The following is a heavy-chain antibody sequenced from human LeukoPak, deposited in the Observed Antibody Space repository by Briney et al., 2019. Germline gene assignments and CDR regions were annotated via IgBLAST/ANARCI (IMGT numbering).Heavy chain of an antibody. Sequence: SQTLSLTCTVSGGSISSGTYYWTWIRQPAGKGLEWIGRIYNSGSTSYNPSLKSRVPISMDTSKKQFSLTLNSVTAADTAVYYCARGRDDDVWGSYPTCFDFWGQGTLVTVSS. CDR2: IYNSGST. J-gene: IGHJ4*02. V-gene: IGHV4-61*02. D-gene: IGHD3-16*01. CDR3: ARGRDDDVWGSYPTCFDF. CDR1: GGSISSGTYY.